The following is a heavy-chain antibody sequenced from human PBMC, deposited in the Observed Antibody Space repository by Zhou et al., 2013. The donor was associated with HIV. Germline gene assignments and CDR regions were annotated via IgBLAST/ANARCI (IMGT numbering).Heavy chain of an antibody. CDR2: INPGDGST. CDR3: VRDEMATPLGYHYMDV. J-gene: IGHJ6*03. V-gene: IGHV1-46*01. D-gene: IGHD5-12*01. Sequence: QVQLEQPGAEVRKPGAPVELTCQASGYSFTFYSMHWVRQAPGQGLEWVGLINPGDGSTTYAQKFEGRVTMTRDTTTRTVSLQLRRLRIDDTAVYYCVRDEMATPLGYHYMDVWGKGTTVTVSS. CDR1: GYSFTFYS.